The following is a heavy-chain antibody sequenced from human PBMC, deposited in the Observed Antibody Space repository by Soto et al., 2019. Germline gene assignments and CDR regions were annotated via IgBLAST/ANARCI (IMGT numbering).Heavy chain of an antibody. D-gene: IGHD1-26*01. Sequence: ASVKGSCKVSGYTLTELSMHWLRQAPGKGLEWMGGFDPEDGETIYAQKFQGRVTMTEDTSTDTAYMELSSLRSEDTAVYYCATEKAGGGYYYYGMDVWGQGTTVTVSS. V-gene: IGHV1-24*01. CDR3: ATEKAGGGYYYYGMDV. CDR1: GYTLTELS. CDR2: FDPEDGET. J-gene: IGHJ6*02.